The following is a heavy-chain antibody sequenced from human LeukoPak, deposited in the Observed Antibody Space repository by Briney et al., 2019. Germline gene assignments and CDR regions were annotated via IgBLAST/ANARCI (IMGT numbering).Heavy chain of an antibody. D-gene: IGHD3-22*01. Sequence: SETLSLTCAVYGGSFSGYYWSWIRQPPGKGLEWIGEINHSGSTNYNPSLKSRVTISVDTSKNQFSLKLSSVTAADTAVYYCARGGSSGYPYYYYYMDVWGKGTTVTVSS. V-gene: IGHV4-34*01. CDR1: GGSFSGYY. CDR2: INHSGST. J-gene: IGHJ6*03. CDR3: ARGGSSGYPYYYYYMDV.